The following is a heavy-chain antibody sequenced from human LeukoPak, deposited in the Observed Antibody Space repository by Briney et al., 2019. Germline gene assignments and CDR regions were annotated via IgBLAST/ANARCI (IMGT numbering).Heavy chain of an antibody. CDR1: GYTFTSYG. Sequence: GASVKVSCKASGYTFTSYGISWVRQAPGQGLEWMGWISAYNGNTNYAQKLQGRVTMTTDTSTSTAYMELRSLRSDGTAVYYCARDTPNYDSSGYSPYYYYYYGMDVWGQGTTVTVSS. J-gene: IGHJ6*02. CDR2: ISAYNGNT. D-gene: IGHD3-22*01. V-gene: IGHV1-18*01. CDR3: ARDTPNYDSSGYSPYYYYYYGMDV.